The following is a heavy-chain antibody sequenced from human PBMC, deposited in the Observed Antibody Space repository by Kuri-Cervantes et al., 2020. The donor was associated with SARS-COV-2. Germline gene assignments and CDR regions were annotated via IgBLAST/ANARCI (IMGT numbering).Heavy chain of an antibody. V-gene: IGHV3-48*01. CDR2: ISSSSSTI. D-gene: IGHD3-22*01. CDR1: GFTFSSYS. Sequence: GGSLRLSCAASGFTFSSYSMNWVRQAPGKGLEWVSYISSSSSTIYYADSVKGRFTIPRDNAKNSLYLQMNSLRAEDTAVYYCASGLLYDSSVIGQAGSPRGGGIHYWGQGTLVTVSS. CDR3: ASGLLYDSSVIGQAGSPRGGGIHY. J-gene: IGHJ4*02.